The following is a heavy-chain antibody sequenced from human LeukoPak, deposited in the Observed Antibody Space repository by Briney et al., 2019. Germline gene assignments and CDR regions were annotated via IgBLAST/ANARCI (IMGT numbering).Heavy chain of an antibody. Sequence: GGSLRLSCAACGFTVSSNYMSWVGQAPGKGLGWVSAIIGSGGNTYYADSVKCRFTISRDHSKNTVFLQMNSLRAEDTAVYYCATWGDYDVLTGYYVSDYWGQGTLVTVSS. D-gene: IGHD3-9*01. V-gene: IGHV3-23*01. CDR1: GFTVSSNY. CDR3: ATWGDYDVLTGYYVSDY. J-gene: IGHJ4*02. CDR2: IIGSGGNT.